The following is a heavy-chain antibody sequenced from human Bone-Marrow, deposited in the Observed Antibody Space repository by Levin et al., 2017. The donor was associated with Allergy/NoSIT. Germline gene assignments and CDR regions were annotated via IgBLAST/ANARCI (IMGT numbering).Heavy chain of an antibody. D-gene: IGHD3-22*01. CDR3: AKDPLIYYDSSGPTIGSDY. J-gene: IGHJ4*02. V-gene: IGHV3-23*01. CDR2: ISGSGGST. CDR1: GFTFSSYA. Sequence: GESLKISCAASGFTFSSYAMSWVRQAPGKGLEWVSAISGSGGSTYYADSVKGRFTISRDNSKNTLYLQMNSLRAEDTAVYYCAKDPLIYYDSSGPTIGSDYWGQGTLVTVSS.